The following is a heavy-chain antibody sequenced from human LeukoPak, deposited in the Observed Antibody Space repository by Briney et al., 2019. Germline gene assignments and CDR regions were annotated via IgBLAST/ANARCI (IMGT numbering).Heavy chain of an antibody. D-gene: IGHD4-17*01. V-gene: IGHV1-18*01. J-gene: IGHJ4*02. CDR2: ISGSTGDT. CDR1: GYSFVLYG. CDR3: ARDENYGIFFNVDY. Sequence: ASVKVSCKASGYSFVLYGISWVRQAPGEGPDWMGWISGSTGDTKYAQKFQGRVTMTADTSTSTAYMELRSLRSDDTAVYYCARDENYGIFFNVDYWGQGTLVTVSS.